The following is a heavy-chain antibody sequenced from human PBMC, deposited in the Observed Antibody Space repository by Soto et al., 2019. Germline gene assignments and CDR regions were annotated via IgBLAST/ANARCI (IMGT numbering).Heavy chain of an antibody. D-gene: IGHD3-10*01. CDR3: ARHNNGSGSTYFDY. Sequence: SETLSLTCTVSGGSIINYYWSWIRQPPGKGLEWIGYIYYSGSTNYNPSLKSRVTISVDTSKNQFSLKLNSMTAADTAVYYCARHNNGSGSTYFDYWGQGTLVTVSS. V-gene: IGHV4-59*08. J-gene: IGHJ4*02. CDR2: IYYSGST. CDR1: GGSIINYY.